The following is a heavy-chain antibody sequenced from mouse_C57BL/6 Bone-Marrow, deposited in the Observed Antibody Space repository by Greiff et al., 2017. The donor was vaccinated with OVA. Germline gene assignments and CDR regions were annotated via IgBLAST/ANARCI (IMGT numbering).Heavy chain of an antibody. D-gene: IGHD1-2*01. CDR1: GYTFTSYW. J-gene: IGHJ1*03. CDR3: ARSGYYGLWYFDV. CDR2: IHPNSGST. Sequence: VQLQQSGAELVKPGASVKLSCKASGYTFTSYWMHWVKQRPGQGLEWIGMIHPNSGSTNYNEKFKSKATLTVDKSSSTAYMQLSSLTSEDSAVYYCARSGYYGLWYFDVWGTGTTVTVSS. V-gene: IGHV1-64*01.